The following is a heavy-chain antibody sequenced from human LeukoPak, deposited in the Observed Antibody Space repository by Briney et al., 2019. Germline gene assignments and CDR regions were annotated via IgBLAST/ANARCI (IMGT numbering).Heavy chain of an antibody. CDR1: GFTFGSYG. CDR2: ISYDGSNK. CDR3: AKGPLIWFGELSGWFDP. Sequence: GRSLRLSCAASGFTFGSYGMHWVRQAPGKGLEWVAVISYDGSNKYYADSVKGRFTISRDNSKNTLYLQMNSLRAEDTAVYYCAKGPLIWFGELSGWFDPWGQEPWSPSPQ. D-gene: IGHD3-10*01. J-gene: IGHJ5*02. V-gene: IGHV3-30*18.